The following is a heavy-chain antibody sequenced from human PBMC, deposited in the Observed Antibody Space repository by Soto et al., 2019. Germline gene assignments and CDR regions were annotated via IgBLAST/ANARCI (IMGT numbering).Heavy chain of an antibody. D-gene: IGHD3-16*02. J-gene: IGHJ4*02. CDR3: ARDGPPIGDYIWGSYRRLGGFDY. V-gene: IGHV3-48*01. Sequence: GGSLRLSCAASGFTFSSYSMNWVRQAPGKGLEWVSYISSSSSTIYYADSVKGRFTISRGNAKNSLYLQMNSLRAEDTTVYYCARDGPPIGDYIWGSYRRLGGFDYWGQGTLVTVSS. CDR2: ISSSSSTI. CDR1: GFTFSSYS.